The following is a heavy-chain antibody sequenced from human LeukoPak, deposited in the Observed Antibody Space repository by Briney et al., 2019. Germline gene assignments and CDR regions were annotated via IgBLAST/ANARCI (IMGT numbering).Heavy chain of an antibody. CDR3: AKDPTVTTDFDY. D-gene: IGHD4-17*01. V-gene: IGHV3-23*01. J-gene: IGHJ4*02. CDR2: ISGSGGST. Sequence: GGSLRLSCAASGFTFSSYAMSWVRQAPGKGLEWVSAISGSGGSTYYADSVKGRFTISRDNSKNTLYLQMNSLRAEDTAVYCCAKDPTVTTDFDYWGQGTLVTVSS. CDR1: GFTFSSYA.